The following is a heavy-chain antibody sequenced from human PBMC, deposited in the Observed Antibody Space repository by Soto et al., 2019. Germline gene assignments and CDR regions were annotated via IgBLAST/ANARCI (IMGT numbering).Heavy chain of an antibody. CDR2: ISAYNGNT. D-gene: IGHD3-9*01. Sequence: ASVKVCCKASGYTFTSYGMSWVRQAPGQGLEWMGWISAYNGNTNYAQKLQGRVTMTTDTSTSTAYMELRSLRSDDTAVYYCARGKPYYDILTGSYGMDVWGQGTTVTVSS. CDR3: ARGKPYYDILTGSYGMDV. V-gene: IGHV1-18*01. CDR1: GYTFTSYG. J-gene: IGHJ6*02.